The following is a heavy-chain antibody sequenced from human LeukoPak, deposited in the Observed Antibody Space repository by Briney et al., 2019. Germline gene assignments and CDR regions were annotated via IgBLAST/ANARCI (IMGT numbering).Heavy chain of an antibody. V-gene: IGHV5-51*01. CDR2: IYPGDSDT. CDR3: ARIADYDSSSCDNCGYYDGAFDY. CDR1: GYSFTSYW. D-gene: IGHD3-22*01. Sequence: GESLKISCKGSGYSFTSYWIGWVRQMPGKGLEWMGIIYPGDSDTRYSPSFQGQVTISADKSISTAYLQWSSLKASDTAMYYCARIADYDSSSCDNCGYYDGAFDYWGQGTLVTVSS. J-gene: IGHJ4*02.